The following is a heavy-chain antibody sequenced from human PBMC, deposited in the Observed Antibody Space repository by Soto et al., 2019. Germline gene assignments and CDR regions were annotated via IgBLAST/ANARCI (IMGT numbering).Heavy chain of an antibody. Sequence: RLQESGPGLVKPSESLSLSCDVSGGSLSDYYWDWIRQAPGKGLEWIGNIHYLGNVHYHPALSSRVTMSIDMSKNQFSLEVRYVTAADTAMYYCARHAPGATFFDYWGQGALVTVSS. CDR2: IHYLGNV. J-gene: IGHJ4*02. CDR1: GGSLSDYY. D-gene: IGHD3-10*01. CDR3: ARHAPGATFFDY. V-gene: IGHV4-59*04.